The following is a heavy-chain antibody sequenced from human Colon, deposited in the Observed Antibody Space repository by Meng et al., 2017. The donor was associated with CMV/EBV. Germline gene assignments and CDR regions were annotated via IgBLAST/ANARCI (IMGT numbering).Heavy chain of an antibody. D-gene: IGHD5-24*01. CDR3: ATVLRSRNGFKKFNWFDS. J-gene: IGHJ5*01. Sequence: FSTDAYSGVRQGPGQGLEWMGGIIPIFRSPTYAHKFQGRLTIVTDESTSTVYMELSSLRSDDSAVYYCATVLRSRNGFKKFNWFDSWGQGTLVTVSS. V-gene: IGHV1-69*05. CDR1: FSTDA. CDR2: IIPIFRSP.